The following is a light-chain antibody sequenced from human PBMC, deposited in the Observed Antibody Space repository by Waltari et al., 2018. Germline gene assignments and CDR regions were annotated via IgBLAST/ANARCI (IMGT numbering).Light chain of an antibody. CDR1: SSDIGGYNY. Sequence: QAALTQPPSVSGSPGQSVTISCTGTSSDIGGYNYVSWYQQHPGKAPKLMIYDVSKRPSGVSDSFAGSKSGNTASLTISGLQAEDEADYYCSSYAGSNTFEVFGGGTRLTVL. V-gene: IGLV2-11*01. CDR2: DVS. J-gene: IGLJ2*01. CDR3: SSYAGSNTFEV.